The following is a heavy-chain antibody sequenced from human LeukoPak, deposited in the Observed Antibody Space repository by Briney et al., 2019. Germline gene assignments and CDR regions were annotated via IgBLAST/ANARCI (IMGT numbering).Heavy chain of an antibody. CDR2: IWDDGSYK. CDR1: GFSFSNYG. J-gene: IGHJ4*02. Sequence: PGGSLRLSCEASGFSFSNYGMHWVRQAPGKGLEWVAVIWDDGSYKYYADSVKGRFTISRDNSKNTLYLQMNSLRAEDTAVYYCAKPTRGSGSFLIDYWGQGTPVTVSS. V-gene: IGHV3-33*06. D-gene: IGHD1-26*01. CDR3: AKPTRGSGSFLIDY.